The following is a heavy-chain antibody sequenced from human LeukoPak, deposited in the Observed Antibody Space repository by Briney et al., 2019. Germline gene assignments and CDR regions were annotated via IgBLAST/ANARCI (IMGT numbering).Heavy chain of an antibody. J-gene: IGHJ4*02. D-gene: IGHD3-22*01. CDR3: ARDGDYDSSQIDY. CDR1: GFTVSSNY. Sequence: GGSLRLSCAASGFTVSSNYMTWVRQAPGKGLEWVSVIYSGGITYYADSVKGRFTISRDNSKNTLYLQMNSLRAEDTAVYYCARDGDYDSSQIDYWGQGTLVTVSS. CDR2: IYSGGIT. V-gene: IGHV3-53*01.